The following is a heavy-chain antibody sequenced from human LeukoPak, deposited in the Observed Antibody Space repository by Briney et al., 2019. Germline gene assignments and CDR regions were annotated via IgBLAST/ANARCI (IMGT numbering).Heavy chain of an antibody. V-gene: IGHV4-34*04. Sequence: SETLSLTCAVYGGSFSGYYWSWIRQPPGKGLEWIGEINHSGSTNHNPSLKSRATISVDTSKNQFSLKLSSVTAADTAFYYCASQGHHGKIVGTTLSYFYMDVWGKGTTVTVSS. CDR1: GGSFSGYY. CDR2: INHSGST. CDR3: ASQGHHGKIVGTTLSYFYMDV. D-gene: IGHD1-26*01. J-gene: IGHJ6*03.